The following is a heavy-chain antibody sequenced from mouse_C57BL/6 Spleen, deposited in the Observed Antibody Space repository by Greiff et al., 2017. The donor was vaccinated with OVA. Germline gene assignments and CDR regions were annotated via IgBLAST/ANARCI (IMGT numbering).Heavy chain of an antibody. CDR2: IDTSDSYT. CDR1: GYTFTSYW. CDR3: ARLGDCSSLAWFAY. J-gene: IGHJ3*01. Sequence: VQLQQPGAELVMPGASVKLSCTASGYTFTSYWMHWVKQRPGQGLEWIGEIDTSDSYTNYNQKFKGKSTLTVDKSSSTAYMQLSSLTSEDSAVYYGARLGDCSSLAWFAYWGQGTLVTVAA. D-gene: IGHD1-1*01. V-gene: IGHV1-69*01.